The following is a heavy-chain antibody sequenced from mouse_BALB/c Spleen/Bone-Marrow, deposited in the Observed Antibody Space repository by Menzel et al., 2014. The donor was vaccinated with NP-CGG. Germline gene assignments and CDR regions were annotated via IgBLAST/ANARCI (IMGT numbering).Heavy chain of an antibody. CDR3: ARRYYYCYGPFAY. V-gene: IGHV5-12-2*01. D-gene: IGHD1-2*01. J-gene: IGHJ3*01. CDR1: GFTFSSYT. CDR2: ISNGGGST. Sequence: EVKLMESGGGLVQPGGSLKLSCAASGFTFSSYTMSWVRQTPEKRLEWVAYISNGGGSTYYPDTVKGRFTISRDNAKNTLSLQMSSLNFEDTAMYYCARRYYYCYGPFAYWGQGTLVTVSA.